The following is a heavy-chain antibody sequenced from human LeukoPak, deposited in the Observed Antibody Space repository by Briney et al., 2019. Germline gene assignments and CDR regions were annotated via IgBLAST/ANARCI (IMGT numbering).Heavy chain of an antibody. CDR1: GGSISSYY. CDR2: IYYSGST. D-gene: IGHD1-1*01. V-gene: IGHV4-59*01. Sequence: PSETLSLTCTVSGGSISSYYWSWIRQPPGKGLEWIGYIYYSGSTNYNPSLKSRVTISVDTSKNQFSLKLSAVTAADTAVYYCARVPSEPGVGTYYFYYWGQGTLVTVSS. J-gene: IGHJ4*02. CDR3: ARVPSEPGVGTYYFYY.